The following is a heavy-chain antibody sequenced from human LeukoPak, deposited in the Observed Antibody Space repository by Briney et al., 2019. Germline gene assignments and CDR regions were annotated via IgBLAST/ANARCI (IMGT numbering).Heavy chain of an antibody. CDR2: IYYSGST. J-gene: IGHJ4*02. CDR1: GGSISGSSYY. D-gene: IGHD3-22*01. Sequence: PSETLSLTCTVSGGSISGSSYYWSWIRQPPGKGLEWIGYIYYSGSTNYNPSLKSRVTISVDTSKNQFSLKLSSVTAADTAVYYCARDRGWLTGPRYYFDYWGQGTLVTVSS. CDR3: ARDRGWLTGPRYYFDY. V-gene: IGHV4-61*01.